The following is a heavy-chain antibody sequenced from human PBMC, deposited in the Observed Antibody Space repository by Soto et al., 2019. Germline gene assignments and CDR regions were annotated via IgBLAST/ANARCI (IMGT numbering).Heavy chain of an antibody. J-gene: IGHJ4*02. V-gene: IGHV3-33*01. Sequence: QVQLVESGGGVVQPGRSLRLSCAASGFTFSSYGMHWVRQAPGKGLEWVAVIWYDGSNKYYADSVKGRFTISRDNSKNTLYLQMNSLSAEDTAVYYCARGEDYFDYWGQGTLVTVSS. CDR1: GFTFSSYG. CDR2: IWYDGSNK. D-gene: IGHD3-16*01. CDR3: ARGEDYFDY.